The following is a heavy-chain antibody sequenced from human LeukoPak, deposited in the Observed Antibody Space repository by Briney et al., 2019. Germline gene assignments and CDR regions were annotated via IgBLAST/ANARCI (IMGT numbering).Heavy chain of an antibody. J-gene: IGHJ6*02. CDR1: GYTFTKYD. D-gene: IGHD2-2*01. Sequence: ASVKVSCKASGYTFTKYDMNWVRQAPGQGLEWMGGIIPIFGTANYAQKFQGRVTITADESTSTAYMELSSLRSEDTAVYYCGGYCSSTSCSPGYYYGMDVWGQGTTVTVSS. CDR3: GGYCSSTSCSPGYYYGMDV. CDR2: IIPIFGTA. V-gene: IGHV1-69*13.